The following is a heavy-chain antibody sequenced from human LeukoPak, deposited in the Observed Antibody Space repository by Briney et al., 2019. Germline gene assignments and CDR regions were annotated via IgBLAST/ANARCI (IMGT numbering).Heavy chain of an antibody. V-gene: IGHV3-21*01. CDR3: ARDPRVIDGIDY. Sequence: GGSLRLSCAASGFTFSSYSMNWVRQAPGKGLEWVSSISSSSSYIYYADSVKGRFTISRDNAKNSLYLQMNSLRAEDTAVYYCARDPRVIDGIDYWGQGTLVTVSS. J-gene: IGHJ4*02. CDR2: ISSSSSYI. CDR1: GFTFSSYS. D-gene: IGHD3-10*01.